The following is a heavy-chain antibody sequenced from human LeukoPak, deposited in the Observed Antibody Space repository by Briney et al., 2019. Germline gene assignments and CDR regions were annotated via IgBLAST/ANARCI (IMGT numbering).Heavy chain of an antibody. V-gene: IGHV3-73*01. CDR1: GFTFSSYS. CDR2: IRSKANSYAT. J-gene: IGHJ4*02. CDR3: TRLDQVTRLSDY. D-gene: IGHD4-17*01. Sequence: PGGSLRLSCAASGFTFSSYSMNWVRQASGKGLEWVGRIRSKANSYATAYAASVKGRFTISRDDSKNTAYLQMNSLKTEDTAVYYCTRLDQVTRLSDYWGQGTLVTVSS.